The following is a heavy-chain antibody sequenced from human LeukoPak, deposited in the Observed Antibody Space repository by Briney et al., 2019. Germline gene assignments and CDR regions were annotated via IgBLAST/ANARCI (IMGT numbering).Heavy chain of an antibody. CDR1: GYTFTDYY. Sequence: ASVKVSCKASGYTFTDYYIHWVRQRQAPGQGLEWMGRINPNSGGTNYAQKFQGRVTMTRDTSISTAYMELSRLRSDDTAVYYCARGKPIAYYYDSSGQRGDYWGQGTLVTVSS. V-gene: IGHV1-2*06. J-gene: IGHJ4*02. CDR2: INPNSGGT. D-gene: IGHD3-22*01. CDR3: ARGKPIAYYYDSSGQRGDY.